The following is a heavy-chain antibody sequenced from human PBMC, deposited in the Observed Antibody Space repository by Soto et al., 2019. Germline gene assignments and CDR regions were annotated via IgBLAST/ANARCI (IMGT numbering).Heavy chain of an antibody. V-gene: IGHV3-30*18. D-gene: IGHD6-19*01. Sequence: PRGSLRLSCAASGFTFSSYGMHWVRQAPGKGLEWVAVISYDGSNKYYADSVKGRFTISRDNSKNTLYLQMSSLRAEDTAVYYCVKDGSSGWPYYYGMDVWGQGTTVTVYS. CDR3: VKDGSSGWPYYYGMDV. CDR2: ISYDGSNK. J-gene: IGHJ6*02. CDR1: GFTFSSYG.